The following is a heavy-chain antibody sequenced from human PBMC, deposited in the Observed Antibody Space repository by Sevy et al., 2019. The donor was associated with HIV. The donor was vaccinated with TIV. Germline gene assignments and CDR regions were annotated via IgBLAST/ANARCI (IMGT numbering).Heavy chain of an antibody. CDR3: ARDSTTRPRVLDY. CDR1: GGSISSYF. Sequence: SETLSLTCSVSGGSISSYFWTWVRQSPGKGLEWIGNIYFTGNTDYSPSLKSLVTLSLDTSKSQFSLTLKSVTAADTAIYFGARDSTTRPRVLDYWGQGTLVTVSS. V-gene: IGHV4-59*01. D-gene: IGHD1-1*01. CDR2: IYFTGNT. J-gene: IGHJ4*02.